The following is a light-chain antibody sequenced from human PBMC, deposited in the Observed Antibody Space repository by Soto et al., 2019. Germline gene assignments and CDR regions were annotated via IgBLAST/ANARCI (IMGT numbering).Light chain of an antibody. Sequence: DIQMTQSPSSLSASVGDRVTITCRASQSISNYLNWYQQKPGKAPKLLIYAASSLQSGVPSRFSGSGSGTDFTLTISSLQPEYFATYYCQQSYGTPPYTFGQGTKLEIK. CDR3: QQSYGTPPYT. V-gene: IGKV1-39*01. J-gene: IGKJ2*01. CDR2: AAS. CDR1: QSISNY.